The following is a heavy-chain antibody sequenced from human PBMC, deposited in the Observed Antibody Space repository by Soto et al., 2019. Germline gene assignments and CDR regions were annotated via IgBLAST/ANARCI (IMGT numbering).Heavy chain of an antibody. J-gene: IGHJ4*02. CDR2: INHSGST. CDR1: GGSFSGYY. D-gene: IGHD3-16*02. Sequence: PSETLSLTCAVYGGSFSGYYWSWIRQPPGKGLEWIGEINHSGSTNYNPSHKSRVTISVDTSKNQFSLKLSSVTAADTAVYYCARGRYYDYVWGSYRPDFDYWGQGTLVTVSS. CDR3: ARGRYYDYVWGSYRPDFDY. V-gene: IGHV4-34*01.